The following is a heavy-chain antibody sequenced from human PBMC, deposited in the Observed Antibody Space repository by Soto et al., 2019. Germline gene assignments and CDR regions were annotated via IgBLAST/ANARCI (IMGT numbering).Heavy chain of an antibody. CDR2: INPNSGGT. J-gene: IGHJ4*02. CDR1: GYTFTGYY. CDR3: ARDDDYGDYELSY. V-gene: IGHV1-2*04. D-gene: IGHD4-17*01. Sequence: RASVKVSCKASGYTFTGYYMHWVRQAPGQGLEWMGWINPNSGGTNYAQKFQGWVTMTRDTSISTAYMELSRLRSDDTAVYYCARDDDYGDYELSYWGQGTLVTVSS.